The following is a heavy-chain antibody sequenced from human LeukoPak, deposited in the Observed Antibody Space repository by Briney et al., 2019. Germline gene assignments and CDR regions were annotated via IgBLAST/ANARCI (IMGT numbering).Heavy chain of an antibody. Sequence: PSETLSLTCTVSGGSISSYYWSWIRQPPGKGLEWIGYIYYSGSTNYNPSLKSRVTISVDTSKNQFSLKLSSVTAADTAVYYCARELQWELEHQVTTYFDYWGQGTLVTVSS. J-gene: IGHJ4*02. D-gene: IGHD1-26*01. CDR1: GGSISSYY. V-gene: IGHV4-59*01. CDR2: IYYSGST. CDR3: ARELQWELEHQVTTYFDY.